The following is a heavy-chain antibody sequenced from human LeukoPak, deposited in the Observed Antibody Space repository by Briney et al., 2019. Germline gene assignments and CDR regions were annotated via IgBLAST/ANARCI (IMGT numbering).Heavy chain of an antibody. Sequence: GASVKVSCKASGYTFTTYALNWLRQATGQRPEWMEWINTGNGNTLYSQKFQGRVIMTRDTSASTAYMELSRLRSEDTAVYYCARNHDILTGSGYNYYGMDVWGKGTTVTVSS. CDR1: GYTFTTYA. D-gene: IGHD3-9*01. J-gene: IGHJ6*04. CDR3: ARNHDILTGSGYNYYGMDV. CDR2: INTGNGNT. V-gene: IGHV1-3*04.